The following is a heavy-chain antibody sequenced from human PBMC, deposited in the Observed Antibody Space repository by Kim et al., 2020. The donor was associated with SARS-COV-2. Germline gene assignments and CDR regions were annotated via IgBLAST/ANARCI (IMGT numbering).Heavy chain of an antibody. V-gene: IGHV1-69*13. CDR3: ASIHLVPAAILVDYYGMDV. D-gene: IGHD2-2*01. Sequence: SVKVSCKASGGTFSSYAISWVRQAPGQGLEWMGGIIPIFGTANYAQKFQGRVTITADESTSTAYMELSSLRSEDTAVYYCASIHLVPAAILVDYYGMDVWGPGTTVTVSS. CDR2: IIPIFGTA. J-gene: IGHJ6*02. CDR1: GGTFSSYA.